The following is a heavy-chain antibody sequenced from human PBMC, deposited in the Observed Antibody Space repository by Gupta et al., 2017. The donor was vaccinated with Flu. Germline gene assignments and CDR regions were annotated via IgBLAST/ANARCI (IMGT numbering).Heavy chain of an antibody. V-gene: IGHV3-23*01. CDR3: AKGAADGEKYWLHLDS. J-gene: IGHJ4*02. D-gene: IGHD5-18*01. Sequence: APGKGLEWVSGISGRGDRAFYAESVKGRFTISRDNPENTLYLQMNSLRVEDTAIYYCAKGAADGEKYWLHLDSWGQGTLVSVSS. CDR2: ISGRGDRA.